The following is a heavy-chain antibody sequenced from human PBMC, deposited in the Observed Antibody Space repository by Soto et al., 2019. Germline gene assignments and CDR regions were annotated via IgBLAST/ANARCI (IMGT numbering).Heavy chain of an antibody. Sequence: QLHLVQSGAVVKKPGASVTVSCSASGYPVTAYYMHWVRQAPGRGLEWMGGINPATGAAKYTQTFPGRVTMTRDTSTSTVFMEPGGLTSEETAVFYWARGGGVGVAGSAAFDMWGQGTLVTVSS. D-gene: IGHD3-3*01. CDR3: ARGGGVGVAGSAAFDM. J-gene: IGHJ3*02. V-gene: IGHV1-2*02. CDR1: GYPVTAYY. CDR2: INPATGAA.